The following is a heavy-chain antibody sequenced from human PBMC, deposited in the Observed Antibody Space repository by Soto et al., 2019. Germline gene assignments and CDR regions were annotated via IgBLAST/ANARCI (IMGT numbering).Heavy chain of an antibody. CDR1: GGPFSDFF. Sequence: QVQLQQGGAGLLKPSETLSLTCTVSGGPFSDFFWSWIRQPPGKGLEWIGEINHRGSTQHNPALNRRVSMSVDPSKNQFSLKLTSVTAADTAVYYCARGSRIADVSGAGTDHSFDYWGQGALVAVSS. V-gene: IGHV4-34*01. D-gene: IGHD3-10*01. CDR3: ARGSRIADVSGAGTDHSFDY. J-gene: IGHJ4*02. CDR2: INHRGST.